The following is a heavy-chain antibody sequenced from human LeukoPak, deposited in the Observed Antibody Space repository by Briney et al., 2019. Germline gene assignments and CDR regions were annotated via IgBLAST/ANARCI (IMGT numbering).Heavy chain of an antibody. CDR1: GGSISGYY. V-gene: IGHV4-59*08. D-gene: IGHD3-22*01. CDR2: IFSSGST. Sequence: PSETLSLTCTVSGGSISGYYWGWIRQPPGKGLEWIGCIFSSGSTNYNPSLKTRVTISEHTSVNQFSLKLSSVTAADTAVYYCARHYYDRSDSYSFDYWGQGTLVTVPS. CDR3: ARHYYDRSDSYSFDY. J-gene: IGHJ4*02.